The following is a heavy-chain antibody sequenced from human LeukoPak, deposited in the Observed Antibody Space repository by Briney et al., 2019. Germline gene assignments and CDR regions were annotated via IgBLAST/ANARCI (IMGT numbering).Heavy chain of an antibody. CDR1: GVSINDYF. V-gene: IGHV4-59*01. CDR2: ISYSGST. CDR3: ARGRSNYYGMDV. D-gene: IGHD1-26*01. J-gene: IGHJ6*02. Sequence: NSSETLSLTCAVSGVSINDYFWSWIRQPPGKGLDWIGYISYSGSTNYNPALKSRVTMSVDTSKNLFSLKVSSVTAADTAVYYCARGRSNYYGMDVWGQGTTVTVSS.